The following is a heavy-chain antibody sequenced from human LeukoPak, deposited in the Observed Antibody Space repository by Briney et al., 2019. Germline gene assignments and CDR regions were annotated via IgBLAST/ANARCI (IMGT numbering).Heavy chain of an antibody. V-gene: IGHV1-18*01. CDR2: ISPYNDNT. D-gene: IGHD1-26*01. J-gene: IGHJ4*02. CDR3: ARDLPPPRVDDGSYYYSPEDTFDY. CDR1: GYSFPSYG. Sequence: ASVKVSCKASGYSFPSYGISWVRQAPGQGPEWMGWISPYNDNTNYAQKLQGRATLTTDTSTSTAYMELRSLRSDDTPVYYCARDLPPPRVDDGSYYYSPEDTFDYWGQGTLVTVSS.